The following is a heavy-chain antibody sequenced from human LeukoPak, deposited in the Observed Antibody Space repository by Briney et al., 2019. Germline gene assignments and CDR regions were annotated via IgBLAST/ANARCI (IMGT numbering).Heavy chain of an antibody. CDR3: ARALYYYENN. J-gene: IGHJ4*02. CDR1: GFTFSNYW. CDR2: INQDGSEK. Sequence: PGGSLRLSCAASGFTFSNYWMTWVRQAPGKGLEWVANINQDGSEKYYVGSVKGRFTISRDNAKNSLSLQMNSLRAEDTALYYCARALYYYENNWGQGTPVTVSS. D-gene: IGHD3-22*01. V-gene: IGHV3-7*01.